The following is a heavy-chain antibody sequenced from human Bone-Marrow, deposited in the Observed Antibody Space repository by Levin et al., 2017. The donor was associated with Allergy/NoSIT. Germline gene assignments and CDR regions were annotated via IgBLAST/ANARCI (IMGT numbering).Heavy chain of an antibody. CDR3: ARDRGSWYLIMYYYYYMDV. D-gene: IGHD6-13*01. V-gene: IGHV6-1*01. CDR1: GDSVSSNSAA. CDR2: TYYRSKWYN. J-gene: IGHJ6*03. Sequence: SETLSLTCAISGDSVSSNSAAWNWIRQSPSRGLEWLGRTYYRSKWYNDYAVSVKSRITINPDTSKNQFSLQLNSVTPEDTAVYYCARDRGSWYLIMYYYYYMDVWGKGTTVTVSS.